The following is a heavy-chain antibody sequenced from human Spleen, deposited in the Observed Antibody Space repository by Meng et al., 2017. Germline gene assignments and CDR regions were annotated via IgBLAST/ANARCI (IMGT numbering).Heavy chain of an antibody. CDR1: GFTFSTYG. J-gene: IGHJ4*02. CDR3: SKDRSGIPASVYLTDH. CDR2: ITNSGGST. V-gene: IGHV3-23*01. Sequence: SLMISRASSGFTFSTYGMTWVRQATGKGLEWVSAITNSGGSTYYADSVKGRCPISSDNSKNTLNLQMNTLRAEDTDVYYCSKDRSGIPASVYLTDHWGRGTLVTVSS. D-gene: IGHD1-14*01.